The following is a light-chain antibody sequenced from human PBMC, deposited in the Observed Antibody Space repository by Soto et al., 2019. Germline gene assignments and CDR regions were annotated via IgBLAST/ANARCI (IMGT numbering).Light chain of an antibody. CDR3: QQSYSSIT. J-gene: IGKJ5*01. V-gene: IGKV3-20*01. CDR2: GAS. CDR1: QSLNARY. Sequence: ILLTQSPGTLSLSPGERATLSCRASQSLNARYLAWYQVKPGQAPRLLFYGASSRATGIPDRFSGSGSGTDFTLTISSLQPEDFATYYCQQSYSSITFGQGTRLEIK.